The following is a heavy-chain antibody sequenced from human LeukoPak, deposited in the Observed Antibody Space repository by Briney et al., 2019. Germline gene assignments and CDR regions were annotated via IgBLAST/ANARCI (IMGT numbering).Heavy chain of an antibody. J-gene: IGHJ6*03. D-gene: IGHD6-13*01. CDR3: ARDSSSWYEPFYYYYYYMDV. Sequence: GGPLRLSCAASGFTFSSYWMSWVRQAPGKGLEWVANIKQDGSEKYYVDSVKGRFTISRDNAKNSLYLQMNSLRAEDTAVYYCARDSSSWYEPFYYYYYYMDVWGKGTTVTVSS. CDR1: GFTFSSYW. CDR2: IKQDGSEK. V-gene: IGHV3-7*01.